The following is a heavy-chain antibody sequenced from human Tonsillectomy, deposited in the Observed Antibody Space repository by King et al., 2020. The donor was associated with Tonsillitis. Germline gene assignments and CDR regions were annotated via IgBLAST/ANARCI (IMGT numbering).Heavy chain of an antibody. CDR2: VYGGGAT. J-gene: IGHJ3*02. CDR3: ARDRYSSGWLWGAFDI. V-gene: IGHV3-53*01. CDR1: GFTVSSNY. Sequence: VQLVESGGGLIQPGGSLRLSCAASGFTVSSNYMTWVRQAPGKGLEWVSTVYGGGATYYTDSVKGRFTISRDISKNTLYLQMNSLRAEDAAVYDCARDRYSSGWLWGAFDIWGQGTMVTVSS. D-gene: IGHD6-19*01.